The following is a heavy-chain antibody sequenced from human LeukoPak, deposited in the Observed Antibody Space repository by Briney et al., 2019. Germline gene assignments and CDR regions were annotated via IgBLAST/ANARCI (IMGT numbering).Heavy chain of an antibody. CDR2: ISPYNGNT. J-gene: IGHJ4*02. CDR3: ARDRAVVVAATDY. Sequence: ASVKVSCKASGYTFTTYGISWVRQAPGQALEWMGWISPYNGNTNYAQKLQGRVTMTTDTSTSTAYMELRSLRSDDTAVYYCARDRAVVVAATDYWGQGTLVTVSS. D-gene: IGHD2-15*01. CDR1: GYTFTTYG. V-gene: IGHV1-18*01.